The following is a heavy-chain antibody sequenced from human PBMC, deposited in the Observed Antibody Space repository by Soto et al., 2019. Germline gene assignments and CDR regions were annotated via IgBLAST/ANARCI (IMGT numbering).Heavy chain of an antibody. J-gene: IGHJ6*02. CDR3: ARAHYGDYGYGMDA. D-gene: IGHD4-17*01. CDR1: GGSISSGGYS. V-gene: IGHV4-30-2*01. Sequence: QLQLQESGSGLVKPSQTLSLTCAVSGGSISSGGYSWSWIRQPPGKGLEWIGYIYHSGRTYYNPSLNSRVTISVDRSKNQFSLKLSSVTAADTAVYYCARAHYGDYGYGMDAWGHGTTVTVSS. CDR2: IYHSGRT.